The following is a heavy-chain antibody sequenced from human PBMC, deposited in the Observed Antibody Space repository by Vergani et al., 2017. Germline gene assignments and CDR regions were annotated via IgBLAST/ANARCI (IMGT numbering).Heavy chain of an antibody. Sequence: QVQLVQSGAEVKKPGSSVKVSCKASGGTFSSYAISWVRQAPGQGLEWMGGIITIFGTANYAQKFQGRVTITADESTSTAYMELSSLRSEDTAVYYCAGGYYYYDSSGYSAEYFQHWGQGTLVTVSS. CDR1: GGTFSSYA. D-gene: IGHD3-22*01. J-gene: IGHJ1*01. V-gene: IGHV1-69*01. CDR2: IITIFGTA. CDR3: AGGYYYYDSSGYSAEYFQH.